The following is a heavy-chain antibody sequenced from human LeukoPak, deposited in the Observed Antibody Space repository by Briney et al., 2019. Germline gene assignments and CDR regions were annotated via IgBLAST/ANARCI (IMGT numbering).Heavy chain of an antibody. CDR2: ISAYNGNT. CDR1: GYTFTGYY. CDR3: ARVLAYYDSSGYSFSDAFDI. J-gene: IGHJ3*02. V-gene: IGHV1-18*04. Sequence: ASVKVSCKASGYTFTGYYMHWVRQAPGQGLEWMGWISAYNGNTNYAQKLQGRVTMTTDTSTSTAYMELRSLRSDDTAVYYCARVLAYYDSSGYSFSDAFDIWGQGTMVTVSS. D-gene: IGHD3-22*01.